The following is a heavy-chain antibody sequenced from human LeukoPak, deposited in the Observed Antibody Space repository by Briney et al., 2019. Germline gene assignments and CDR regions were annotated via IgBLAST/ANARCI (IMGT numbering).Heavy chain of an antibody. CDR1: RFTFSNYW. D-gene: IGHD3-10*01. CDR2: IKPDGSGK. J-gene: IGHJ3*02. CDR3: ARDSSHYDFDI. V-gene: IGHV3-7*01. Sequence: GGSLRLSCAASRFTFSNYWMTWVRQGPGKGLEWVANIKPDGSGKNYVDSVKGRFTISRDNAKNSLYLQMNSLRAEDTAVCYCARDSSHYDFDIWGQGTMVTVSS.